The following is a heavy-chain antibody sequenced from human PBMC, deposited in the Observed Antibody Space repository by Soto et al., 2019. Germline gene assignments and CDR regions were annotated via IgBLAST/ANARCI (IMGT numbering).Heavy chain of an antibody. J-gene: IGHJ4*02. D-gene: IGHD6-13*01. CDR1: GGSFSGYY. Sequence: QVQLQQWGAGLLKPSETLSLTCAVYGGSFSGYYWSWIRQPPGKGLEWIGEINHSGSTNYHPSLKSRVTISVDTSKNQFALKLSSVTAADTAVYYCASWYSSPIAGIYYCVQGALVTVSS. V-gene: IGHV4-34*01. CDR3: ASWYSSPIAGIYY. CDR2: INHSGST.